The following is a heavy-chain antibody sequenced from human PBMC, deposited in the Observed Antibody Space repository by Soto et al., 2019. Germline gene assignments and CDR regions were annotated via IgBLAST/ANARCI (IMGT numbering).Heavy chain of an antibody. D-gene: IGHD2-15*01. Sequence: EVHLLESGGGLVQPGGSLRLSCVASGFTFSSYWMNWVRQATGKGLEWVANIKEDGSEKNYVDSVKGRFIIPRDNAKESLFLQMNSLRAEDTAVYYCARGQYGGKGYWGQGTLVTVSS. V-gene: IGHV3-7*03. CDR1: GFTFSSYW. J-gene: IGHJ4*02. CDR2: IKEDGSEK. CDR3: ARGQYGGKGY.